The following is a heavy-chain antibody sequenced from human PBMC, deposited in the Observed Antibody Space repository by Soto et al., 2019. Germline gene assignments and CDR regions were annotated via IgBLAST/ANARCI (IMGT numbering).Heavy chain of an antibody. CDR3: AKDRTVAARDSDY. CDR1: GFTFDTYV. D-gene: IGHD6-6*01. J-gene: IGHJ4*02. V-gene: IGHV3-33*06. CDR2: IWYDGGNK. Sequence: GSLRLSCAASGFTFDTYVMHWVRQAPGRGLEWVALIWYDGGNKYYADSVKGRFTISRDDSKNTLYLQMNSPRAEDSAVYYCAKDRTVAARDSDYWGQGTQVTVSS.